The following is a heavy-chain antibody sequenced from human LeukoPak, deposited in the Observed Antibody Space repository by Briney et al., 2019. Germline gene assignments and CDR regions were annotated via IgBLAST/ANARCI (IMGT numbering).Heavy chain of an antibody. CDR1: GGSIRSYY. Sequence: KPSETLSLTCTVSGGSIRSYYWSWIRQPPGKGLEWIGNIYYSGSTNYNPSLKSRVTISIDTSKNQFSLKLSSVTAADTAAYYCARVGSGSSHDYWGQGTLVTVSS. CDR3: ARVGSGSSHDY. D-gene: IGHD3-10*01. V-gene: IGHV4-59*01. CDR2: IYYSGST. J-gene: IGHJ4*02.